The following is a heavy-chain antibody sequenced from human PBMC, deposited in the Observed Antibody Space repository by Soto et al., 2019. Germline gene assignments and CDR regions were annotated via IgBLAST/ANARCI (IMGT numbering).Heavy chain of an antibody. Sequence: EVQLVESGGGLVQPGGSLKLSCAASGLTFSGSAIHWVRQASGKGLEWVGRIRSKANSYATAYAASVKGRFTIYRDDSKKTAYLQMNSLKTEDTAVYYWTRISGYLYNYYGMDVWGQGTTVTVSS. J-gene: IGHJ6*02. CDR1: GLTFSGSA. V-gene: IGHV3-73*02. CDR2: IRSKANSYAT. D-gene: IGHD5-12*01. CDR3: TRISGYLYNYYGMDV.